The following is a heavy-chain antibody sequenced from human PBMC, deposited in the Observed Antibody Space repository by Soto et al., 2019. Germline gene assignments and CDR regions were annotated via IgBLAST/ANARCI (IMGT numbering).Heavy chain of an antibody. CDR1: GDSVSSNSAA. V-gene: IGHV6-1*01. D-gene: IGHD2-2*01. J-gene: IGHJ6*03. CDR3: ARVVVVPAAHRNYYYYMDV. Sequence: SQTLSLTCAISGDSVSSNSAAWNWIRQSPSRGLEWLGRTYYRSKWYNDYAVSAKSRITINPDTSKNQFSLQLNSVTPEDTAVYYCARVVVVPAAHRNYYYYMDVWGKGTTVTVSS. CDR2: TYYRSKWYN.